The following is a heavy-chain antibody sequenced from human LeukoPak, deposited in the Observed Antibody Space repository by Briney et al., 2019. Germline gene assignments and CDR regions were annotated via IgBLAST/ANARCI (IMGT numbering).Heavy chain of an antibody. CDR1: GFTFNSYA. J-gene: IGHJ5*02. Sequence: PGGSLRLSCAASGFTFNSYAMSWVRQAAGKGLEWVSSISGSGGSTYYADSVKGRFTISRDSSKNMLYLQMNTLRAKDTAIYYCAKYGMDSGYPNGFDPWGQGTLVTVSS. CDR3: AKYGMDSGYPNGFDP. CDR2: ISGSGGST. D-gene: IGHD3-10*01. V-gene: IGHV3-23*01.